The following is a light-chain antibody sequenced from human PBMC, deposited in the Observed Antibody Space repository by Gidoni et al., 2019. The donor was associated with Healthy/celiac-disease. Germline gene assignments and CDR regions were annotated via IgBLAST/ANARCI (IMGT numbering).Light chain of an antibody. CDR2: GKN. CDR1: SLRSYY. V-gene: IGLV3-19*01. J-gene: IGLJ3*02. Sequence: SSELTQVPAVSVASGQTARITCQGHSLRSYYASWYQQKPGQGPVLVIYGKNNRPSGIPDRFSGSSSGNTASLTITGAQAEDEADYYCNSRDSSGNHLVFGGGTKLTVL. CDR3: NSRDSSGNHLV.